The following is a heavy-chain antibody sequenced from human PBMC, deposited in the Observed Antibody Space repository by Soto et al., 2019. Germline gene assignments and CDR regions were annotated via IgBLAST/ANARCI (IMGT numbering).Heavy chain of an antibody. J-gene: IGHJ4*02. D-gene: IGHD3-22*01. CDR3: AKWADYYESSGYYS. CDR1: GFTFSLDG. Sequence: GGSLRLSWAASGFTFSLDGMSWVRQAPGKGLEWVSSVSSSDNKTYYADSVKGRFTISRDNSKDTLSLQMNSLRVEDTAVYYCAKWADYYESSGYYSWGQGT. CDR2: VSSSDNKT. V-gene: IGHV3-23*01.